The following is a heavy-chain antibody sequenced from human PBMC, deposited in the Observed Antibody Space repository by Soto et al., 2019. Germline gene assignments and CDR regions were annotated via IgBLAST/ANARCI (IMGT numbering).Heavy chain of an antibody. Sequence: SETLSLTCTVSGASISYGGFSWSWIRQSPGKGLEWIGYISHLENTYLHPSFKSRLTMSIDRTRNQFSLKLSSVTAADMAVYYCARGGGYDSFDYWGQGVLVTGSS. CDR2: ISHLENT. D-gene: IGHD5-12*01. CDR1: GASISYGGFS. CDR3: ARGGGYDSFDY. V-gene: IGHV4-30-2*06. J-gene: IGHJ4*02.